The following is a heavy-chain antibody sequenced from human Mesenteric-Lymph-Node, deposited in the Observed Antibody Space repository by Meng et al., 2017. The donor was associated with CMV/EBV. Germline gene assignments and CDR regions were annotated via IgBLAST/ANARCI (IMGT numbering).Heavy chain of an antibody. CDR1: GFTFSRHW. CDR3: ARDSYSDVLHIYYGVDV. CDR2: INTDGSST. Sequence: GGSLRLSCAASGFTFSRHWMHWVRQVPGKGLLWVSRINTDGSSTSYADSVKGRFTISRDNAKNTLYLQMNSLSAEDTAVYYCARDSYSDVLHIYYGVDVWGQGTTVTVSS. D-gene: IGHD6-13*01. J-gene: IGHJ6*02. V-gene: IGHV3-74*01.